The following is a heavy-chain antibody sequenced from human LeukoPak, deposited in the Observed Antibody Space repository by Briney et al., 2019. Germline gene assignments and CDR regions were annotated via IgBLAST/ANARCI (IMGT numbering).Heavy chain of an antibody. D-gene: IGHD2-2*01. Sequence: GGSLRLSCAASGFTFSSFAMSWVRQAPGKGLEWVSGISWNSGSIGYADSVKGRFTISRDNAKNSLYLQMNSLRAEDTALYYCAKGYCSSTSCYVYYFDYWGQGTLVTVSS. V-gene: IGHV3-9*01. CDR2: ISWNSGSI. CDR1: GFTFSSFA. CDR3: AKGYCSSTSCYVYYFDY. J-gene: IGHJ4*02.